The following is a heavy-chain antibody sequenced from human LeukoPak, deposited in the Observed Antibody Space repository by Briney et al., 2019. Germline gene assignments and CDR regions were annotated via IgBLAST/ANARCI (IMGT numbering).Heavy chain of an antibody. D-gene: IGHD4-17*01. CDR2: INPHSGGT. CDR3: AREMTTELLGCFDP. Sequence: ASVKVSCTASGYTFTHYYMHWVRQAPGQGLEWMGWINPHSGGTNFAQNFQDRVTMTRDTSISTAYMELSRLRSDDTAVYYCAREMTTELLGCFDPWGQGTLVTVSS. CDR1: GYTFTHYY. J-gene: IGHJ5*02. V-gene: IGHV1-2*02.